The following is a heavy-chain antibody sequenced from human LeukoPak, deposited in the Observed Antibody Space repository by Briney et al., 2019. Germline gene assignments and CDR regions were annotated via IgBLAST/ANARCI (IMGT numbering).Heavy chain of an antibody. CDR3: AKVTYVSGTYGAFDS. V-gene: IGHV3-23*01. CDR1: GFTFSSHG. D-gene: IGHD3-10*01. J-gene: IGHJ4*02. CDR2: ISGSGDYT. Sequence: GGSLRLSCAASGFTFSSHGMSWVRQAPGKGLEWVSTISGSGDYTYYADSVKGRFTISRDNSKNTLYLQMNSLRAEDTAVYYCAKVTYVSGTYGAFDSWGEGNLVTVSS.